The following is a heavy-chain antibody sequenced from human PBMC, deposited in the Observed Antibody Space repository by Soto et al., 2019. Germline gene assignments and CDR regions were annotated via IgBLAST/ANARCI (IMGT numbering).Heavy chain of an antibody. CDR1: GFNFNSYA. D-gene: IGHD2-8*02. Sequence: PGGSLRLSCTASGFNFNSYAMIWVRQAPGKGLEWVSCISGYGDTTYYSASVKGRFTISRDNSQKMLFLQMNSLRAEDTAMYYCEKVPLVFSHALDXWGQGTKVTVS. CDR2: ISGYGDTT. CDR3: EKVPLVFSHALDX. V-gene: IGHV3-23*01. J-gene: IGHJ3*01.